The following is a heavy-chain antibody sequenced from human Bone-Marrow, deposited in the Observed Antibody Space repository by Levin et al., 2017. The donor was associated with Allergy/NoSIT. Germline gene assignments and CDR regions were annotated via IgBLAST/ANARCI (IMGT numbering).Heavy chain of an antibody. D-gene: IGHD6-13*01. CDR1: GFTFRSFG. CDR2: ISYDGSDK. CDR3: AKDVVFGTSSWSLDF. Sequence: GGSLRLSCAASGFTFRSFGMHWVRQAPGKGLEWVAVISYDGSDKYYADSVKGRFTISRDNTKNTLYLQMNSLRSEDAAVYYCAKDVVFGTSSWSLDFWGQGTLVTVSS. V-gene: IGHV3-30*18. J-gene: IGHJ4*02.